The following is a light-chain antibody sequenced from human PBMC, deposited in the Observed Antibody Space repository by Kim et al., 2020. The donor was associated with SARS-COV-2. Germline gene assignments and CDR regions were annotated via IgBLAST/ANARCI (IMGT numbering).Light chain of an antibody. V-gene: IGKV4-1*01. Sequence: DIVMTQSPDSLTVSLGERATINCKSSQSVLYSSDNKNYLAWYQHKPGQSPRLLVYWASTRKSGVPDRFSGSGSGTDFTLTISSLQAEDVAVYYCQQYYTTPLTFGGGTKVDIK. CDR3: QQYYTTPLT. J-gene: IGKJ4*01. CDR2: WAS. CDR1: QSVLYSSDNKNY.